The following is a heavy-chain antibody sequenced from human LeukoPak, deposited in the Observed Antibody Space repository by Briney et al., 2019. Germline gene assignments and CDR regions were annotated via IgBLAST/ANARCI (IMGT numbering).Heavy chain of an antibody. CDR3: ETRESSMARSQ. Sequence: GGSLRLSCAASGFIFSDYWMNWVRQVPGKGLEWVAHINEDGSAQDYVDSVSGRFSISRDNAKNSLYLQMNSLRVEHTALYYCETRESSMARSQWGQGTLVTVSS. CDR1: GFIFSDYW. J-gene: IGHJ4*02. V-gene: IGHV3-7*01. D-gene: IGHD3-10*01. CDR2: INEDGSAQ.